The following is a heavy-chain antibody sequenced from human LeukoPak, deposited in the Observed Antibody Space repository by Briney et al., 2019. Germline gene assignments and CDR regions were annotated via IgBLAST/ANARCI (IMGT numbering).Heavy chain of an antibody. CDR3: ARLRFYDSTGYSPGHYMDV. D-gene: IGHD3-22*01. J-gene: IGHJ6*03. CDR1: GGPIYSYY. V-gene: IGHV4-4*07. Sequence: SETLSLTCTVSGGPIYSYYWSWIRQTAGKGLEWIGRLYPGVSPNYNPSLKSRVTMSVDTSKKQFALKLNTVTAADTAVYYCARLRFYDSTGYSPGHYMDVWGKGTTVTVSS. CDR2: LYPGVSP.